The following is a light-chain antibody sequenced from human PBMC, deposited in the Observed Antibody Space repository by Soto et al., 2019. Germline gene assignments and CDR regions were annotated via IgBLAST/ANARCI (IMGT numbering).Light chain of an antibody. CDR3: QQYNSYPLT. CDR1: QSISSW. J-gene: IGKJ4*01. V-gene: IGKV1-5*01. CDR2: DAS. Sequence: DIQMTQSPSTLSAPVGDRVTITCRASQSISSWLAWYQQKPGKAPKLLIYDASSLESGVPSRFSGSGSGTEFTLTISSLQPDDVATYYCQQYNSYPLTYGGGNKEDIK.